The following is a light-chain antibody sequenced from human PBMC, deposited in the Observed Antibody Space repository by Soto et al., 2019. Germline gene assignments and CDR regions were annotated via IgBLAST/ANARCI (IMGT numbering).Light chain of an antibody. J-gene: IGKJ5*01. Sequence: EIVLTQSPGTLSLSPGERATLSCRASRSVGTFLAWYQRKPGQAPRLLIYGASSRATVIPDRFSGSGSGTDFTLTISRLEPEDFAVYYCQQYNNWPPTTFGQGTRLEI. CDR3: QQYNNWPPTT. CDR1: RSVGTF. V-gene: IGKV3-20*01. CDR2: GAS.